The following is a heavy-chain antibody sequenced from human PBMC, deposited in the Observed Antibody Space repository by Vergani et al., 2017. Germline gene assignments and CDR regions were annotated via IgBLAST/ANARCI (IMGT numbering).Heavy chain of an antibody. D-gene: IGHD6-13*01. CDR1: GGSISSYY. Sequence: QVQLQESGPGLVKPSETLSLTCTVSGGSISSYYWSWIRQPPGKGLEWIGYIYYSGSTNYNPSLKSRVTISVDTSKNQFSLKLSSVTAADTAVYYCARGRAAAARNWFDPWGQGTLVTVSS. V-gene: IGHV4-59*01. J-gene: IGHJ5*02. CDR3: ARGRAAAARNWFDP. CDR2: IYYSGST.